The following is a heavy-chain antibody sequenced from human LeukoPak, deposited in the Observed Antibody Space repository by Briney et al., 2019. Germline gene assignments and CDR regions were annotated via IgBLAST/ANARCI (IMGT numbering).Heavy chain of an antibody. J-gene: IGHJ6*03. CDR3: ARRWNYRRNYYIDV. V-gene: IGHV4-34*01. Sequence: PSETLSLTCAVYGGSFSNYYWSWIRQPPGKGLEWIGEINDSGGINYNPSLMSRVIVSVDTSKNQFSLRLTSVTATDTAVYYCARRWNYRRNYYIDVWGNGATVSVSS. CDR2: INDSGGI. CDR1: GGSFSNYY. D-gene: IGHD1-7*01.